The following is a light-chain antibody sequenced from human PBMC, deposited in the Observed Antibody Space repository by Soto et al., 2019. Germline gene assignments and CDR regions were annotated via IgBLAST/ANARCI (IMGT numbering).Light chain of an antibody. V-gene: IGKV3-20*01. CDR1: RSVSSRY. CDR3: HQYGYSPNT. J-gene: IGKJ2*01. CDR2: GAS. Sequence: EIVLTQSPGTLSLSPGERATLSCRASRSVSSRYLAWYQQNPGQAPRLLIYGASSRATGIPDRFSGSGSGTDVTLTISRLEPEDFAVYHCHQYGYSPNTFGQGTKLEIK.